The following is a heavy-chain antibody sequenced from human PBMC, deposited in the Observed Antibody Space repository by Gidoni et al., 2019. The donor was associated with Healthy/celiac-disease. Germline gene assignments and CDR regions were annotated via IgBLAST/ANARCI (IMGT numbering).Heavy chain of an antibody. CDR1: GGSFSGYY. Sequence: QVQLQQWGAGLLKPSETLSLTCAVYGGSFSGYYWSWIRQPPGKGLEWIGEINHSGSTNYNPSHKSRVTISVDTSKNQFSLKLSSVTAADTAVYYCARMKGYSGYARGWFDPWGQGTLVTVSS. CDR2: INHSGST. V-gene: IGHV4-34*01. J-gene: IGHJ5*02. D-gene: IGHD5-12*01. CDR3: ARMKGYSGYARGWFDP.